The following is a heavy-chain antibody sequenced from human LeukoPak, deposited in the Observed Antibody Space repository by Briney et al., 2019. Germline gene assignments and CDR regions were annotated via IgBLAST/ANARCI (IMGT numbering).Heavy chain of an antibody. CDR2: IWYDGSSK. Sequence: PGRSLRLSCAASGFTFSSYGMHWVRQAPGKGLEWVAVIWYDGSSKYYADSVKGRFTISRDNSKNTLYLQMNSLRAEDTAVYYCARPTYSGSYYWFDYWGQGTLVTVSS. V-gene: IGHV3-33*01. D-gene: IGHD1-26*01. J-gene: IGHJ4*02. CDR1: GFTFSSYG. CDR3: ARPTYSGSYYWFDY.